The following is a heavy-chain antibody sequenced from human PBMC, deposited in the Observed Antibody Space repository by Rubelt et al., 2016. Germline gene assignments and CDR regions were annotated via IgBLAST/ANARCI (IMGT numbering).Heavy chain of an antibody. CDR2: IYYRGST. Sequence: QVQLQESGPGLVKPSETLSLTCTVSGGSISSYYWSWIRQPPGKGLEWIGYIYYRGSTNYNPSLKSRVTISVDTSKNQFSLKLSSVTAADTAVYYCARGKEGLGVTMMDYWGQGTLVTVSS. V-gene: IGHV4-59*12. CDR1: GGSISSYY. J-gene: IGHJ4*02. D-gene: IGHD3-22*01. CDR3: ARGKEGLGVTMMDY.